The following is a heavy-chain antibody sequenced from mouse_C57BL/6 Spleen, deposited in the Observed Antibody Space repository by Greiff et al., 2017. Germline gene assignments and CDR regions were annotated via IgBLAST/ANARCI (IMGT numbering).Heavy chain of an antibody. Sequence: EVKLVESGEGLVKPGGSLKLSCAASGFTFSSYAMSWVRQTPEKRLEWVAYISSGGDYIYYADTVKGRFTLSRDNARNTLYLQMSSLKSEDTAMYYCTRDWDYSNSYAMDYWGQGTSVTVAS. J-gene: IGHJ4*01. V-gene: IGHV5-9-1*02. CDR2: ISSGGDYI. CDR1: GFTFSSYA. D-gene: IGHD2-5*01. CDR3: TRDWDYSNSYAMDY.